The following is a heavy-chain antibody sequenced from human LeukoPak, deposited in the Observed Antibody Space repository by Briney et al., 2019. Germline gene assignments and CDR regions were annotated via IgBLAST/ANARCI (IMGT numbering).Heavy chain of an antibody. V-gene: IGHV4-34*01. CDR2: INHSGST. CDR1: GGTFSGYY. J-gene: IGHJ5*02. Sequence: PSETLSLTCAVYGGTFSGYYWSWIRQPPGKGLEWVGAINHSGSTNYNPHLKSRGIISVDQSTNQFSLKLSTGTAADTAVYYWARSRVGGPTGNSGGWFDAWGQGTLVTAS. D-gene: IGHD1-1*01. CDR3: ARSRVGGPTGNSGGWFDA.